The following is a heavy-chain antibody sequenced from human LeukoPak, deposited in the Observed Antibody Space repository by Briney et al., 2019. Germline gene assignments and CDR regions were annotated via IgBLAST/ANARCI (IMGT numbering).Heavy chain of an antibody. CDR2: IPYDGSNK. D-gene: IGHD3-9*01. V-gene: IGHV3-30*18. CDR1: GFTFSSYG. J-gene: IGHJ4*02. Sequence: GGSLRLSCAASGFTFSSYGMHWVRQAPGKGLEWVAVIPYDGSNKYYADSVKGRFTISRDNSKNTLYLQMNSLRAEDTAVYYCAKGLRYSDNWGQGTLVTVSS. CDR3: AKGLRYSDN.